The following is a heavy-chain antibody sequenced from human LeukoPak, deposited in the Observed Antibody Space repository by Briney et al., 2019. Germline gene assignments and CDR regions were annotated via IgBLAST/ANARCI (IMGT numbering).Heavy chain of an antibody. V-gene: IGHV3-30*04. D-gene: IGHD2-2*01. CDR3: ACYDYGMDV. Sequence: PGGSLRLSCAASGFAFSSYAMHWVRQAPGKGLEWAAVISHDGSNKYYADSVKGRFTISRDNSKNSLYLQMNSLRAEDTAVYYCACYDYGMDVWGQGTTVTVSS. CDR2: ISHDGSNK. CDR1: GFAFSSYA. J-gene: IGHJ6*02.